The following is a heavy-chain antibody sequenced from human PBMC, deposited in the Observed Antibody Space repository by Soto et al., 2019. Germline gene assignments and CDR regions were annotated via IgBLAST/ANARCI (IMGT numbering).Heavy chain of an antibody. D-gene: IGHD5-18*01. CDR1: GYTFTSYD. V-gene: IGHV1-8*01. Sequence: QVQLVQSGAEVKKPGASVKVSCKASGYTFTSYDINWVRQATGQGLEWMGWMNPNSGNTGYAQKFQGRVTMTRNTPISTAYMELSSLRSEDTAVYYCARENSYGSRTGKSYYYYGMDVWGQGTTVTVSS. J-gene: IGHJ6*02. CDR3: ARENSYGSRTGKSYYYYGMDV. CDR2: MNPNSGNT.